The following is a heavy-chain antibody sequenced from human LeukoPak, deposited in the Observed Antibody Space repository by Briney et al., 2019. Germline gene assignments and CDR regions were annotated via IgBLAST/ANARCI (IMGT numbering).Heavy chain of an antibody. Sequence: GGSLRLSCAASGFTFDDYAMHWVRQAPGKGLEWVSGISWNSGSIGYADSVKGRFTISRDNAKNSPYLQMNSLRAEDTALYYCAKGCSSTSCYGYYYYYMDVWGKGTTVTVSS. V-gene: IGHV3-9*01. J-gene: IGHJ6*03. CDR3: AKGCSSTSCYGYYYYYMDV. CDR2: ISWNSGSI. CDR1: GFTFDDYA. D-gene: IGHD2-2*01.